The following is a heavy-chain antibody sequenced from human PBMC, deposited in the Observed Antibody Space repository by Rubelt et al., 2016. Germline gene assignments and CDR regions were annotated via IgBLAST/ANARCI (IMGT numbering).Heavy chain of an antibody. J-gene: IGHJ4*02. V-gene: IGHV4-39*01. CDR3: ARLETTVTKRSFDY. CDR1: GGSISSSSYY. CDR2: IYYSGST. D-gene: IGHD4-17*01. Sequence: QMQLQESGPGLVKPPETLSLTCTVSGGSISSSSYYWGWIRQPPGKGLEWIGSIYYSGSTYYNPSLKSRVSMSIDTSKNQLSLKLSCVSAADTAVYYCARLETTVTKRSFDYWGQGTLVTVSS.